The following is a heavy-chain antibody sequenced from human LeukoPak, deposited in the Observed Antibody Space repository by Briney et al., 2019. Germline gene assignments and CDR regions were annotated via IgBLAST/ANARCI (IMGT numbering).Heavy chain of an antibody. J-gene: IGHJ4*02. CDR3: ANSPADPMIVVAHVDY. D-gene: IGHD3-22*01. CDR2: ISGSGGST. CDR1: GFTFSSYA. V-gene: IGHV3-23*01. Sequence: PGGSLRLSCAASGFTFSSYAMSWVRQAPGKGLDWVSAISGSGGSTYYADSVKGRFTISRDNSKNTLYLQMNSLRAEDTAVYYCANSPADPMIVVAHVDYWGQGTLVTVSS.